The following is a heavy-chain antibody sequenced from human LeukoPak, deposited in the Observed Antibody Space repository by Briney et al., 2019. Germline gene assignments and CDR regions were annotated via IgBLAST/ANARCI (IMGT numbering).Heavy chain of an antibody. J-gene: IGHJ4*02. CDR3: ARDRIRYSSSWYFDY. CDR1: GFPFSTYS. D-gene: IGHD6-13*01. CDR2: IYSGGST. V-gene: IGHV3-53*01. Sequence: GSLSLSCAASGFPFSTYSMTWVRPAPGKGLEWVSVIYSGGSTYYADSVKGRFTISKDNSKNTLYLQMNSLRAEDTAVYYCARDRIRYSSSWYFDYWGQGTLVTVSS.